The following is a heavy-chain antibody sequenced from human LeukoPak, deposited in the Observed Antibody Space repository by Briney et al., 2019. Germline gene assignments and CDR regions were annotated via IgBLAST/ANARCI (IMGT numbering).Heavy chain of an antibody. CDR1: GYSISSGYY. CDR3: ARDSRGYVPNFDY. Sequence: SETLFLTCTVSGYSISSGYYWGWIRQPPGKGLEWIGSIYHSGSTYYNPSLKSRVTISVDTSKNQFSLKLSSVTAADTAVYYCARDSRGYVPNFDYWGQGTLVTVSS. D-gene: IGHD5-12*01. CDR2: IYHSGST. J-gene: IGHJ4*02. V-gene: IGHV4-38-2*02.